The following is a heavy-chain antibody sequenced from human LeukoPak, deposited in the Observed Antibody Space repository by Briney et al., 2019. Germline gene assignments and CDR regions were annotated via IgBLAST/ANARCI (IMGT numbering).Heavy chain of an antibody. CDR1: GFTFSYYT. CDR2: IRSSDSYS. D-gene: IGHD3-16*01. J-gene: IGHJ4*02. V-gene: IGHV3-21*06. CDR3: ARQGVGVDY. Sequence: GGSLRLSCAASGFTFSYYTMNWFRLAPGKGLEWVSSIRSSDSYSNYADSVKGRFTISRDNANNSLYLQMSSLRAEDSAVYYCARQGVGVDYWGQGTLVTVSS.